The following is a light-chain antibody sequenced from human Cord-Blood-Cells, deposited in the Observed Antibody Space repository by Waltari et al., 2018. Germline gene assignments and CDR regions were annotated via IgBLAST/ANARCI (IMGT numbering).Light chain of an antibody. Sequence: QSALTQPASVSGSPGQSITISCTGTSSDVGGYNYVSWYQQHPGKAPKLMIYEVSKRPSGVFNRFAGSKSGNTASLTISGLQAEDEADYYCSSYTSSSTGVFGGGTKLTVL. J-gene: IGLJ3*02. CDR1: SSDVGGYNY. V-gene: IGLV2-14*01. CDR2: EVS. CDR3: SSYTSSSTGV.